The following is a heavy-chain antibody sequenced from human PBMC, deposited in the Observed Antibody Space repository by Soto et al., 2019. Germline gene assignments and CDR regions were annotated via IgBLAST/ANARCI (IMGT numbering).Heavy chain of an antibody. CDR2: IYYSGST. Sequence: QVQLQESGPGLVKPSQTLSLTCTVSGGSISSGDYYWSWIRQPPGKGLEWIGYIYYSGSTYYNPSLRVRFTKSETTSKTRFPLRRSSVPAADPALFYWAGPRGSEGRAVGGKGTTFPVPS. CDR1: GGSISSGDYY. J-gene: IGHJ6*03. CDR3: AGPRGSEGRAV. D-gene: IGHD3-10*01. V-gene: IGHV4-30-4*01.